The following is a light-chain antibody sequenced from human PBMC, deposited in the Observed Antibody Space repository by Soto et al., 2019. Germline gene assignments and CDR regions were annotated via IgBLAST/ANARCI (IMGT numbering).Light chain of an antibody. CDR1: QTISTW. CDR2: KST. J-gene: IGKJ1*01. CDR3: QQYTRYSRT. V-gene: IGKV1-5*03. Sequence: IQMTQSPSTLSASVGDRVTITCRASQTISTWLAWYQQKPGKAPKLLIYKSTSREIGVPSRFSGRGSETEFTLTISSLQPDDVAPYYCQQYTRYSRTFGQGPKVEIK.